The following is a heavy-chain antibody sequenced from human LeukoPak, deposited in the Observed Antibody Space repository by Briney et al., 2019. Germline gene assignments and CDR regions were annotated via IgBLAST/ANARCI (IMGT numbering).Heavy chain of an antibody. Sequence: ASVKVSCKASGYTFTSYDINWVRQATGQGLEWMGWMNPNSGNTGYAQKFQGRVTMTRNTSISTAYMELSRLRSDDTAVYYCARFLKIVVVPAAAGYWGQGTLVTVSS. D-gene: IGHD2-2*01. V-gene: IGHV1-8*01. CDR3: ARFLKIVVVPAAAGY. J-gene: IGHJ4*02. CDR2: MNPNSGNT. CDR1: GYTFTSYD.